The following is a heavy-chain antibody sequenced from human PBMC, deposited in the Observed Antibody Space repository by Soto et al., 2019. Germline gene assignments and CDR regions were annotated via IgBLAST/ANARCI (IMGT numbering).Heavy chain of an antibody. V-gene: IGHV1-2*04. CDR2: INPNSGGT. CDR3: ARVKSGFVHDAFDI. CDR1: GYTFTGYY. J-gene: IGHJ3*02. D-gene: IGHD5-12*01. Sequence: ASVKVSCKASGYTFTGYYMHWVRQAPGQGLEWMGWINPNSGGTNYAQKFQGWVTMTRDTSISTAYMELSRLRSDDTAVYYCARVKSGFVHDAFDIWAQGTMVTVSS.